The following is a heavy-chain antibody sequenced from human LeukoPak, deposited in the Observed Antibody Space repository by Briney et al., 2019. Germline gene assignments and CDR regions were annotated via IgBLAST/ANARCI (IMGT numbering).Heavy chain of an antibody. CDR1: GFTFSDYW. CDR3: AKAAYCTSTSCHFSGYAQRPLDS. V-gene: IGHV3-7*01. J-gene: IGHJ4*02. CDR2: IKPDGSEK. D-gene: IGHD2-2*01. Sequence: PGGSLRLSCAASGFTFSDYWMTWVRQAPGKGLEWVANIKPDGSEKYYVDSVKGRFTISRDNAKNSLYLQMNSLRAEDTAVYYCAKAAYCTSTSCHFSGYAQRPLDSWGQGTLVTVSS.